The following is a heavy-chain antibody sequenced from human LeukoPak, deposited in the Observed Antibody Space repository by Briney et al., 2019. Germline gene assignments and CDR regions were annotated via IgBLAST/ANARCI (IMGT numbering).Heavy chain of an antibody. CDR1: GDSISSSTYY. J-gene: IGHJ4*02. D-gene: IGHD5-12*01. Sequence: SETLSLTCTVSGDSISSSTYYWGWVRQPPGKGLEWIGTIYYSWSTYYNPSLKSRVTISVDTSKNQFSLKLTSVTAADTAVYYCARSVDIVATIRWGQGTLVTVSS. CDR3: ARSVDIVATIR. CDR2: IYYSWST. V-gene: IGHV4-39*01.